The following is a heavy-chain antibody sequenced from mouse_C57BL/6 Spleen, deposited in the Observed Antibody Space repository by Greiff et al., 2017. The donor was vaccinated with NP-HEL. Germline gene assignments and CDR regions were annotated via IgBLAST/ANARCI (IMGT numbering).Heavy chain of an antibody. D-gene: IGHD3-3*01. V-gene: IGHV5-16*01. CDR1: GFTFSDYD. CDR2: INYDGSST. J-gene: IGHJ2*01. CDR3: DRDLGWAYFDD. Sequence: EVKLVESEGGLVKPGSSMKLSCTASGFTFSDYDMDWVRQVPEKGLEWVANINYDGSSTYYLDTLKSRFIISRDNAKNILYLQMSSLRSEDTATYYCDRDLGWAYFDDWGQGTTLTVSS.